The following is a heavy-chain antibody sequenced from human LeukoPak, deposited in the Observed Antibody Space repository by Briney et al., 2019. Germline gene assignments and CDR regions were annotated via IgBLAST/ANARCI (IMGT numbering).Heavy chain of an antibody. D-gene: IGHD6-13*01. Sequence: PSETLSLTCTVSGGSISSGGYYWSWIRQHPGKGLEWIGYIYYSGSTYYNPSLKSRFTISVDTSKNQFSLKLSSVTAADTAVYYCAREEAAAGTWWFDPWGQGTLVTVSS. CDR1: GGSISSGGYY. CDR2: IYYSGST. V-gene: IGHV4-31*03. J-gene: IGHJ5*02. CDR3: AREEAAAGTWWFDP.